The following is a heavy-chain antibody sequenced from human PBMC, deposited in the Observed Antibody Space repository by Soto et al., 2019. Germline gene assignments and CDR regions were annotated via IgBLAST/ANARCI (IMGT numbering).Heavy chain of an antibody. J-gene: IGHJ4*02. D-gene: IGHD1-26*01. CDR1: GFTVSTNY. V-gene: IGHV3-66*01. CDR3: ARGLWDLDFFDY. Sequence: EVQLVESGGGLVQPGGSLRLSFAASGFTVSTNYINWVRQAPGKGLEWVSVIHTGGSTFYADSVKGRFTISRDNSKNTVNLQMNNLRVEDTAVYYCARGLWDLDFFDYWGQGTLVTVSS. CDR2: IHTGGST.